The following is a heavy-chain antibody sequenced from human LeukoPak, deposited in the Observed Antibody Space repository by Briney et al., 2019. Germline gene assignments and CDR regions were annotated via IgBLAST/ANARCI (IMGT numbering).Heavy chain of an antibody. J-gene: IGHJ4*02. CDR2: ISGSGGST. CDR3: AKWRHDSSGYHGDYFDY. CDR1: GFTFSSYA. V-gene: IGHV3-23*01. Sequence: GGSLRLSCAASGFTFSSYAMSWVRQAPGKGLEWVSAISGSGGSTYYADSVKGRFTISRDNSKNTLYLQMNSLRAEDTAAYYCAKWRHDSSGYHGDYFDYWGQGTLVTVSS. D-gene: IGHD3-22*01.